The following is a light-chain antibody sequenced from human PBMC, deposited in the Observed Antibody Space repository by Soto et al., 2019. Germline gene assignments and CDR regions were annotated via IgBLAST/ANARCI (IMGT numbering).Light chain of an antibody. Sequence: DIQMTQSPSTLSASVGDRVTITCRASQSASTFLAWYQQKPGQAPKLLIYDASSLQSGVPSTFSGSGSGTEFTLTISSLQPEDIAIYYCQERSRWPRATFGGGTKVDIK. V-gene: IGKV1-5*01. CDR1: QSASTF. CDR3: QERSRWPRAT. J-gene: IGKJ4*01. CDR2: DAS.